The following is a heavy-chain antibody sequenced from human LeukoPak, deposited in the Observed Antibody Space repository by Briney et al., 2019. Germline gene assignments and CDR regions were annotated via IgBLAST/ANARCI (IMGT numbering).Heavy chain of an antibody. CDR1: GGSISTSSYY. CDR2: FYYSGST. J-gene: IGHJ4*02. Sequence: PSETLSLTCTVSGGSISTSSYYWDWIRQPPGKGLEWIGSFYYSGSTYYNPSLKSRVTISADTSKNQFSLKLSSVTAADTAVYYCARHRYYDNSGYHFDQWGQGTLVTVSS. D-gene: IGHD3-22*01. CDR3: ARHRYYDNSGYHFDQ. V-gene: IGHV4-39*01.